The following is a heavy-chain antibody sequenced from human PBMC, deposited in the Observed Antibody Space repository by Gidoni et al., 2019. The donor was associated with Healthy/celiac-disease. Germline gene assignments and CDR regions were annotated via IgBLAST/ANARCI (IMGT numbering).Heavy chain of an antibody. V-gene: IGHV3-23*01. CDR1: GFTFSSYA. D-gene: IGHD3-22*01. J-gene: IGHJ4*02. Sequence: EVQLLAPGGGLVQPGGSLRLSCADSGFTFSSYAMSWVRQAPWEGPEWVSTISGSGVSPYYADSVKGRFTISRDNSKNTLYLQMNSLRAEDTAVYYCAKDWHYDSSGYYYWGQGALVTVSS. CDR2: ISGSGVSP. CDR3: AKDWHYDSSGYYY.